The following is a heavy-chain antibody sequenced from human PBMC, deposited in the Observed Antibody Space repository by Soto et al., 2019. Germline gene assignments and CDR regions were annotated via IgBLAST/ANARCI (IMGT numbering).Heavy chain of an antibody. Sequence: GGSLRLSCAASGFSFSSYWMYWVRQAPGKGLVWVSRINSDGSSTNYADSVKGRFTISRDNAENTLYLQMNSLRADDTAVYYCARGRNSGLDVWGQGTTVTVSS. V-gene: IGHV3-74*01. CDR1: GFSFSSYW. J-gene: IGHJ6*02. CDR3: ARGRNSGLDV. CDR2: INSDGSST.